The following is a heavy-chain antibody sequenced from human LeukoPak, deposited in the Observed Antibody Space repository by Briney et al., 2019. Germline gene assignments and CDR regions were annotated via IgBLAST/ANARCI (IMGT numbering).Heavy chain of an antibody. CDR2: IIFTGDYK. Sequence: GGSLRLSCAASGFTFSSYSMNWVRQAPGKGLEWVASIIFTGDYKHYADSVKGRFSISRDGADNSLYLQMSSLRAGDTAVYFCARIGAAAAKGEFDYWGQGTLVTVSS. V-gene: IGHV3-21*01. CDR3: ARIGAAAAKGEFDY. J-gene: IGHJ4*02. D-gene: IGHD6-13*01. CDR1: GFTFSSYS.